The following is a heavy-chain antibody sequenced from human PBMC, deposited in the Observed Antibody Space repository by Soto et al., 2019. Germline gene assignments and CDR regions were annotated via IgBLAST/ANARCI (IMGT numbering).Heavy chain of an antibody. V-gene: IGHV1-69*02. Sequence: QVQLVQSGAEVQKPGSSVKVSCKASGGTFSSYTISWVRQAPGQGLEWMGRIIPILGIANYAQKFQGRVTITADKSTSTAYMELSSLRSEDTAVYYCARGTKYCSSTSCYYYYYYMDVWGKGTTVTVSS. CDR3: ARGTKYCSSTSCYYYYYYMDV. CDR2: IIPILGIA. CDR1: GGTFSSYT. J-gene: IGHJ6*03. D-gene: IGHD2-2*01.